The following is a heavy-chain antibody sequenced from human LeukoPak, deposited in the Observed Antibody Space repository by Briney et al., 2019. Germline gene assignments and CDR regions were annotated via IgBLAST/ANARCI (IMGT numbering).Heavy chain of an antibody. D-gene: IGHD6-6*01. CDR1: GYTFTGYY. CDR3: ARVRIAARPGAFDI. Sequence: ASVKVSCKASGYTFTGYYMHWVRQAPGQGLEWMGRINPNSGGTNYAQKFQGRVTMTRDTPISTAYMELSRLRSDDTAVYYCARVRIAARPGAFDIWGQGTMVTVSS. V-gene: IGHV1-2*06. CDR2: INPNSGGT. J-gene: IGHJ3*02.